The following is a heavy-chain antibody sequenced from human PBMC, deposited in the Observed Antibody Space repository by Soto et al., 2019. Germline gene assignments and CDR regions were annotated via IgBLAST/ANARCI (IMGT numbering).Heavy chain of an antibody. V-gene: IGHV3-23*01. CDR1: GFTFSCSA. Sequence: CLRLSCAASGFTFSCSAMTWVRQAPGKGLEWVSAISGGGGSTYYADSVKGRFTISRDNSKNTLYLQMSSLRAEDTALYSCARTLLRGSCTSTSCPSDPWGQGTPVTVSS. CDR3: ARTLLRGSCTSTSCPSDP. CDR2: ISGGGGST. D-gene: IGHD2-2*01. J-gene: IGHJ5*02.